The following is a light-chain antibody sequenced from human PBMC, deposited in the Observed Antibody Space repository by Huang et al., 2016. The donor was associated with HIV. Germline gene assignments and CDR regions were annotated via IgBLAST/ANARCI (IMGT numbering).Light chain of an antibody. Sequence: DIQMTQSPSSLSASVGDRVTITCQARQDISNYLTWYQQKAGKAPKLLIYDASNLETGVPSRFSGRGSGTDFTFTISSLQPEDIATYYCQQYDNLLALTFGGGTKVEIK. J-gene: IGKJ4*01. CDR3: QQYDNLLALT. CDR1: QDISNY. V-gene: IGKV1-33*01. CDR2: DAS.